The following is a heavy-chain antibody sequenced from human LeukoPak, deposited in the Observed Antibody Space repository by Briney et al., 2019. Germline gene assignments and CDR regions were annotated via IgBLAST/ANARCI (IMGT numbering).Heavy chain of an antibody. D-gene: IGHD2-15*01. CDR1: GFTFDDYG. CDR2: INWNGDST. J-gene: IGHJ4*02. Sequence: GGSLRLSCAASGFTFDDYGMSWVRQAPGKGLEWVSAINWNGDSTGYADSVKGRFTISRDNAKNSLYLQMSSLRAEDTALYYCARVGWSTESYYFDYWGQGTLVTVSS. V-gene: IGHV3-20*04. CDR3: ARVGWSTESYYFDY.